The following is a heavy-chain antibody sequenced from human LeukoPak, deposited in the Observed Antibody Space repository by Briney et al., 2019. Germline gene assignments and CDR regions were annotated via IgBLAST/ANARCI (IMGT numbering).Heavy chain of an antibody. CDR2: ISGRGTT. CDR3: AKLDGGFYQPCDY. CDR1: GFNFSGYA. J-gene: IGHJ4*02. Sequence: GGSLRLSCAASGFNFSGYAMSWVRQAPGKGLGWVSVISGRGTTYYADSVKGRFTLSRDNSKNTLYLQMNSLRVEDTAVYYCAKLDGGFYQPCDYWGQGTLVTVSS. D-gene: IGHD3-3*01. V-gene: IGHV3-23*01.